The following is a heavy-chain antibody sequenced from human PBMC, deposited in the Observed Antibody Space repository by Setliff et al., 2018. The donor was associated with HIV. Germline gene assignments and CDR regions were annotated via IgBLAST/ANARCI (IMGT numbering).Heavy chain of an antibody. Sequence: SETLSLTCSVSGGSMSRVYWTWIRQPPGKGLEWIGYIYTSGSTNYNPSLKSRVTISVDTSKNQFSLKLSPVTAADTAVYYCARGGAFCGRDSCYYLDYWGQGILVTVSS. CDR2: IYTSGST. J-gene: IGHJ4*02. V-gene: IGHV4-4*08. CDR1: GGSMSRVY. CDR3: ARGGAFCGRDSCYYLDY. D-gene: IGHD2-21*02.